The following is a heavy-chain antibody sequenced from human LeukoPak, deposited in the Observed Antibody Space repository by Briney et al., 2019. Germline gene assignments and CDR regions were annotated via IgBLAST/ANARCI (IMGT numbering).Heavy chain of an antibody. CDR2: ISYDGSNK. V-gene: IGHV3-30-3*01. D-gene: IGHD6-19*01. Sequence: GGSLRLSCAASGFTFSSYAMQWVRQALGKGLEWVAVISYDGSNKYYADSVKGRFTISRDNSKNTLYLQMNSLRAGDTAVYYCARVRRSGWYLDAFDIWGQGTMVTVSS. CDR3: ARVRRSGWYLDAFDI. J-gene: IGHJ3*02. CDR1: GFTFSSYA.